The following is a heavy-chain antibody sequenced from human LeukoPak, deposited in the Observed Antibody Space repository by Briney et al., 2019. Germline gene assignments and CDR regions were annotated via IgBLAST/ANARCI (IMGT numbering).Heavy chain of an antibody. CDR2: IYYSGST. V-gene: IGHV4-59*08. CDR3: ASLLVPGRFDP. J-gene: IGHJ5*02. CDR1: GGSISSYY. Sequence: PSETLSLTCTVAGGSISSYYWSWIRQPPGKGLEWIGYIYYSGSTNYKPSLKSRVTISVDTSKNQFSLKLSSVTAADTAVYYCASLLVPGRFDPWGQGTLVTVSS. D-gene: IGHD2-2*01.